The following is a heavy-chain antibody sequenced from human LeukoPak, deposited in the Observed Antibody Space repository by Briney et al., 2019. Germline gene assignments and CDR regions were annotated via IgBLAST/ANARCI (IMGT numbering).Heavy chain of an antibody. V-gene: IGHV3-23*03. CDR2: IYSGGST. D-gene: IGHD2-15*01. CDR1: GFTFSSYA. Sequence: GGSLRLSCAASGFTFSSYAMSWVRQAPGRGLEWVSFIYSGGSTYYADSVRGRFIISRDTSKNTLYLQMNSLRAEDTAIYYCARRAGSYSHSCDYWGQGTLVTVSS. CDR3: ARRAGSYSHSCDY. J-gene: IGHJ4*02.